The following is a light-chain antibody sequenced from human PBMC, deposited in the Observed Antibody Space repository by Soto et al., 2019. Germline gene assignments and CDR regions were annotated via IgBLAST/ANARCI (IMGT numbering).Light chain of an antibody. CDR1: QRISIW. J-gene: IGKJ5*01. V-gene: IGKV1-5*03. CDR3: QRCSSYFT. Sequence: DIQMTQSPSTLSESVGDRFIMTFRARQRISIWLAWYQQKPGKAHTLLSYKEYTLESGVPSRFRGSGSGTEFTLTIRSLQPDDFAAYYCQRCSSYFTFVQRTRLEMK. CDR2: KEY.